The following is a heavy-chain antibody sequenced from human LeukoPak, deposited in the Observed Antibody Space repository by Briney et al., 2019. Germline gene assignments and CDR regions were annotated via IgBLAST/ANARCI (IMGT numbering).Heavy chain of an antibody. D-gene: IGHD1-20*01. CDR1: GYTFTGHY. CDR3: ARMGITGTLI. CDR2: INPNSGGT. V-gene: IGHV1-2*02. J-gene: IGHJ3*02. Sequence: GASVKVSCKASGYTFTGHYIHWVRQAPGQGLEWMGWINPNSGGTKYAQKFQGRVTMTRDTSISTAYMELSKLRSDDTAVYSCARMGITGTLIWGQGTMVTVSS.